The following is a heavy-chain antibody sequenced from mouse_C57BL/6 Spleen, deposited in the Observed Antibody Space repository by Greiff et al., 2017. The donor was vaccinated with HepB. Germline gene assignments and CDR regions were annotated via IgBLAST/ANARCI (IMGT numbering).Heavy chain of an antibody. CDR1: GYTFTDYY. V-gene: IGHV1-26*01. J-gene: IGHJ4*01. Sequence: EVQLQQSGPELVKPGASVKISCKASGYTFTDYYMNWVKQSHGKSLEWIGDINPNNGGTSYNQKFKGKATLTVDKSSSTAYMELRSLTSADSAVYYCARGIYDGSSFAMDYWGQGTSVTVSS. CDR3: ARGIYDGSSFAMDY. D-gene: IGHD1-1*01. CDR2: INPNNGGT.